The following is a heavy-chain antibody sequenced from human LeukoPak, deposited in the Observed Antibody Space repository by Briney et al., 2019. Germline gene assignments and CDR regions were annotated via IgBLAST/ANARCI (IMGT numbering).Heavy chain of an antibody. CDR2: MYYSGST. V-gene: IGHV4-39*01. D-gene: IGHD3-3*02. CDR3: ALRRDHFVVDAFDI. J-gene: IGHJ3*02. CDR1: GGSISSSSCY. Sequence: SETLSLTCTVSGGSISSSSCYWGWIRQPPGKGLEWIGSMYYSGSTYYNPSLKSRVTISVDTSKNQFSLKLSSVTAADTAVYYCALRRDHFVVDAFDIWGQGTMVTVSS.